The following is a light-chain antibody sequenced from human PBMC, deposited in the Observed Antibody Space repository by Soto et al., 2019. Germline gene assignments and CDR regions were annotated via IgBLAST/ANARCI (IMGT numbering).Light chain of an antibody. Sequence: DIQMTQSPSSLSASVGDRVTITCRASQIISRNLNWYQQRPGKAPKLLIYAASNLQSGVPSRFSGSGSGTHFTLTIINLQLEDFATYYCQQRYSIPLTFGGGTKVEIK. V-gene: IGKV1-39*01. CDR2: AAS. CDR3: QQRYSIPLT. CDR1: QIISRN. J-gene: IGKJ4*01.